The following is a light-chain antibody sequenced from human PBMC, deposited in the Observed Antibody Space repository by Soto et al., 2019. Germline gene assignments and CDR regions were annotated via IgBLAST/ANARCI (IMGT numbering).Light chain of an antibody. CDR1: SSKIGAGYY. J-gene: IGLJ3*02. CDR3: QSKDISLHGSALV. Sequence: QSVLTQPPSGAGATGQRVTISCTGSSSKIGAGYYVNWYQQLPGTAPKVLIYGNNNRPSGVHDRLSGSKSGTSASLDITGIKAEEAPNYYCQSKDISLHGSALVVGGGTKVTVL. CDR2: GNN. V-gene: IGLV1-40*01.